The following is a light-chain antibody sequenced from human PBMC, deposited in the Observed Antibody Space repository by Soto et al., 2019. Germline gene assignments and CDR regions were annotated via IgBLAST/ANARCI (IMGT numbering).Light chain of an antibody. J-gene: IGKJ5*01. V-gene: IGKV3-15*01. CDR1: QSVPSR. CDR2: GAS. Sequence: EIVMTQSPANLPVSPGEGVTLSLRASQSVPSRIAWYQQKPGQAPSLIIYGASTRATGVPDRFSGTGSGTEFTLTISSLKSEDYAVYYGQQYKSWPTITFGQGTRREIK. CDR3: QQYKSWPTIT.